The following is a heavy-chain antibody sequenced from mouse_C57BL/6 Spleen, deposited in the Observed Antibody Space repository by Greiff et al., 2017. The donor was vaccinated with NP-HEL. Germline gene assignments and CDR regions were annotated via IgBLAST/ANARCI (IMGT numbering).Heavy chain of an antibody. CDR3: ARSSASYSNLYYFDC. CDR2: IDPDDGGT. J-gene: IGHJ2*01. Sequence: VQLQPSGAELVKPGASVKLSCTASGFNITDYYMHWVKQRTEQGLEWIGRIDPDDGGTKYAPQFQGKATITVDTSSNTAYLQLSSLTSEDTAVYYCARSSASYSNLYYFDCWGKGTTLTVSS. CDR1: GFNITDYY. V-gene: IGHV14-2*01. D-gene: IGHD2-5*01.